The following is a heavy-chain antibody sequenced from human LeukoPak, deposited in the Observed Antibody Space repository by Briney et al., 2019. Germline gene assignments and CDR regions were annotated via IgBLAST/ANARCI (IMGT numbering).Heavy chain of an antibody. Sequence: GGSLRLSCAASGFNFNSYTMNWARQAPGKGLQWVANILASGSPTYYADSVKGRFIISRDNSKNTVYLQMNSLRVEDTAIYYCARDRSTFDYWGQGTLVTVSS. CDR3: ARDRSTFDY. V-gene: IGHV3-23*01. J-gene: IGHJ4*02. CDR2: ILASGSPT. CDR1: GFNFNSYT.